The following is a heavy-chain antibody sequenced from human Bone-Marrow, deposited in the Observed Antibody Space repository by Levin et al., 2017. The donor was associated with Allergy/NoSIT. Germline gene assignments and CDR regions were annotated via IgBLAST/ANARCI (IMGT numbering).Heavy chain of an antibody. CDR1: GYTFGDYY. CDR3: ARLTDY. J-gene: IGHJ4*02. CDR2: INPRNGKT. Sequence: ASVKVSCKTSGYTFGDYYIHWVRQAPGQGLEWMGWINPRNGKTNFAQQFRGRVTLTRDTSITTVFMEMRGLRSDDTALYYCARLTDYWGRGTLVTVSS. V-gene: IGHV1-2*02.